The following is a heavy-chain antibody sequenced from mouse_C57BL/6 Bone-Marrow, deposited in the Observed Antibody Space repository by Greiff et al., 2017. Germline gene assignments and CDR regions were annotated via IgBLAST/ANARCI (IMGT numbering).Heavy chain of an antibody. CDR2: IDPSDSYT. J-gene: IGHJ3*01. V-gene: IGHV1-50*01. CDR1: GYTFTSYW. Sequence: QVQLQQPGAELVKPGASVKLSCKASGYTFTSYWMQWVKQRPGQGLEWIGEIDPSDSYTNYNQKFKGKATLTVDTSSSTAYMQLSSLTSEDSAVYYCARDGYYAWFAYWGKGTLVTVSA. CDR3: ARDGYYAWFAY. D-gene: IGHD2-3*01.